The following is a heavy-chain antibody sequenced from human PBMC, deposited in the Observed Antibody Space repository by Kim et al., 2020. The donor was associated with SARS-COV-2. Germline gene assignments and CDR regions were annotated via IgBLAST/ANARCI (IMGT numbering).Heavy chain of an antibody. CDR2: IWYDGSNK. CDR1: GFTFSSYG. Sequence: GGSLRLSCAASGFTFSSYGMHWVRQAPGKGLEWVAVIWYDGSNKYYADSVKGRFTISRDNSKNTLYLQMNSLRAEDTAVYYCAKDPMGGGSSWYILWFDPWGQGTLVTVSS. CDR3: AKDPMGGGSSWYILWFDP. D-gene: IGHD6-13*01. V-gene: IGHV3-33*06. J-gene: IGHJ5*02.